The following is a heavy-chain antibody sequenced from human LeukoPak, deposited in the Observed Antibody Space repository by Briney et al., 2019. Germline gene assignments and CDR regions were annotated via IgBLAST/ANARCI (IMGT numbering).Heavy chain of an antibody. CDR3: ASRYCGGGCHLPDHVGANWYFDL. CDR1: GYTFTSYA. V-gene: IGHV7-4-1*02. J-gene: IGHJ2*01. Sequence: ASVKVSCKASGYTFTSYAMNWVRQAPGQGLEWMGWINTNTGNPTYAQGFTGRFVFSLDTSVSTAYLQISSLKAEDTAVYYCASRYCGGGCHLPDHVGANWYFDLWGRGTLVTVSS. CDR2: INTNTGNP. D-gene: IGHD2-21*02.